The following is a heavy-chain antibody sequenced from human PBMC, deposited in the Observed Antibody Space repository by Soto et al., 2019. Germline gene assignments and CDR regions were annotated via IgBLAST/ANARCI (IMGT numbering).Heavy chain of an antibody. Sequence: SETLSLTCTVSNGSLSSNYWSWIRQSPGKGLEWIGNIYYSGSTNYNPSLKSRVTMSVDTSKNQFTLKLSSVTAADTGVYFCARYFMVPVDFFAYWGQGTLVTVSS. CDR3: ARYFMVPVDFFAY. CDR1: NGSLSSNY. CDR2: IYYSGST. D-gene: IGHD3-10*01. V-gene: IGHV4-59*01. J-gene: IGHJ4*02.